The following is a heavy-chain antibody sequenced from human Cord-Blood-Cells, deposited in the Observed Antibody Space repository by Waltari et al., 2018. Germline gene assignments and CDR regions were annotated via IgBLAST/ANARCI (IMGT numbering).Heavy chain of an antibody. J-gene: IGHJ3*02. CDR3: ARGQALIGDAFDI. V-gene: IGHV4-30-2*01. D-gene: IGHD2-8*01. Sequence: QLQLQESGSGLVKPSQTLSLTCAVSGGSISSGGYSWSWIRKPPGKGLEWIGYINHSVSTSYNPSLESRVTISGDRSKNQFSLKLSSVTAADTAVYYCARGQALIGDAFDIWGQGTMVTVSS. CDR1: GGSISSGGYS. CDR2: INHSVST.